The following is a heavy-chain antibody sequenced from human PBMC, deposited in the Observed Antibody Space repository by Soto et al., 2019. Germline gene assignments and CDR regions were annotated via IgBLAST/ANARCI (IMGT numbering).Heavy chain of an antibody. J-gene: IGHJ4*02. V-gene: IGHV4-34*01. Sequence: ETLSLTCAVYGGSFSGYYWSWIRQPPGKGLEWIGEINHSGSTNYNPSLKSRVTISVDTSKNQFSLKLSSVTAADTAVYYCARGPLGAAIFDYWGQGTLVTVSS. CDR2: INHSGST. D-gene: IGHD1-26*01. CDR3: ARGPLGAAIFDY. CDR1: GGSFSGYY.